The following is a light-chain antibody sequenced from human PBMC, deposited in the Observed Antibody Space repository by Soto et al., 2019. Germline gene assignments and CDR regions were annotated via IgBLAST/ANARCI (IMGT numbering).Light chain of an antibody. CDR3: SSYAGSNNLV. CDR2: EVS. Sequence: QSALAQPPSASGSPGQSVTISCTGTSSDVGGYNYVSWYQQHPGKAPKLMIYEVSKRPSGVPDRFSGSKSGNTASLTLSGLQAEDEADYYCSSYAGSNNLVFGTGTKVTVL. V-gene: IGLV2-8*01. CDR1: SSDVGGYNY. J-gene: IGLJ1*01.